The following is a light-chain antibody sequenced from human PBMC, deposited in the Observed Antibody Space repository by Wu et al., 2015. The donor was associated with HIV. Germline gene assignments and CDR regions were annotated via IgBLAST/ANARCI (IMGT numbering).Light chain of an antibody. CDR3: QQYGSSPRT. V-gene: IGKV3-20*01. CDR2: ATS. Sequence: EIVMTQSPATLSVSPGERATLSCRASQSVSSNLAWYQQKPGQSPRLLIYATSSRATGIPDRFSGSGSGTDFTLTISRLEPEDFAVYYCQQYGSSPRTFGQGTKVGNQT. CDR1: QSVSSN. J-gene: IGKJ1*01.